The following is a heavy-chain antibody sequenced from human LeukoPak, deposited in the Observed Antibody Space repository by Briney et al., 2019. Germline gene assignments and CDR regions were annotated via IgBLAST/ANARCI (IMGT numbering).Heavy chain of an antibody. J-gene: IGHJ4*02. CDR1: GGSISSYY. CDR3: AIGSSFKL. CDR2: IYTSGST. D-gene: IGHD6-13*01. Sequence: SETLSLTCTVSGGSISSYYWSWIRQPAGKGLEWIGRIYTSGSTNYNPSLTSRVTMSVDTSKNQSSLKLSSVTAADTAVDYCAIGSSFKLWGQGTLVTVSS. V-gene: IGHV4-4*07.